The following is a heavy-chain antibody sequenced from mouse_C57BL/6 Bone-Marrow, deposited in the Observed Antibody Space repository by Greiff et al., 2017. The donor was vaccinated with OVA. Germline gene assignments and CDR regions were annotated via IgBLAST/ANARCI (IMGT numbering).Heavy chain of an antibody. J-gene: IGHJ1*03. CDR1: GFTFNTYA. D-gene: IGHD2-4*01. V-gene: IGHV10-3*01. CDR3: VRDFAYDYDSYWYFDV. CDR2: IRSKSSNYAT. Sequence: DAGGGLVQPKGSLKLSCAASGFTFNTYAMHWVRQAPGKGLEWVARIRSKSSNYATYYADSVKDRFTISRDDSQSMLYLQMNNLKTEDTAMYYCVRDFAYDYDSYWYFDVWGTGTTVTVSS.